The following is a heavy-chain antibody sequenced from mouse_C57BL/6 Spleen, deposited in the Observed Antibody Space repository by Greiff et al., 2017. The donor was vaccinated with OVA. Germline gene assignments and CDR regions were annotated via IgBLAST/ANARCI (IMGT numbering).Heavy chain of an antibody. V-gene: IGHV5-16*01. Sequence: EVMLVESEGGLVQPGSSMKLSCTASGFTFSDYYMAWVRQVPEKGLEWVANINYDGSSTYYLDSLKSRFIISRDNAKNILYLQMSSLKSEDTATDYCAREGLGLYFDYWGQGTTLTVSS. D-gene: IGHD4-1*01. CDR2: INYDGSST. J-gene: IGHJ2*01. CDR1: GFTFSDYY. CDR3: AREGLGLYFDY.